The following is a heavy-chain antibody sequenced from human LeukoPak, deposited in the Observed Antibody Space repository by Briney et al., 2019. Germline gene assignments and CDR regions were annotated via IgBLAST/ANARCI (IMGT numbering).Heavy chain of an antibody. CDR2: INPNSGDT. CDR1: GYTFTGYY. Sequence: ASVKVSCQASGYTFTGYYMHWVRQAPGQGLEWMGWINPNSGDTNYAQKFQGRVTMTRDTSINTAYMELTRLTSDDTAVYYCAGVYSIRSFGYWGEGTLVTVSS. CDR3: AGVYSIRSFGY. J-gene: IGHJ4*02. D-gene: IGHD2-15*01. V-gene: IGHV1-2*02.